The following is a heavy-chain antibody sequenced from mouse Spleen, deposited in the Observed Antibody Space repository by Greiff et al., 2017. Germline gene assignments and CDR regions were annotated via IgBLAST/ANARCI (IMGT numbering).Heavy chain of an antibody. J-gene: IGHJ4*01. D-gene: IGHD2-3*01. CDR2: ISSGSSTI. V-gene: IGHV5-17*01. CDR3: ARIPPRWLPNHDYAMDY. Sequence: EVKLMESGGGLVKPGGSLKLSCAASGFTFSDYGMHWVRQAPEKGLEWVAYISSGSSTIYYADTVKGRFTISRDNAKNTLFLQMTSLRSEDTAMYYCARIPPRWLPNHDYAMDYWGQGTSVTVSS. CDR1: GFTFSDYG.